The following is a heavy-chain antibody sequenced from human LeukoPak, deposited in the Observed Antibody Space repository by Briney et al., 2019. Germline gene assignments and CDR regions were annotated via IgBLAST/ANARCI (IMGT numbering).Heavy chain of an antibody. Sequence: ASVKVSCKASGYTFTSYDINWVRQATGQGLEWMGWMNPNSGNTGYAQKFQGRVTMTRNTSISTAYMELSSLRSEDTAVYYCARANYYDSSGFDAFDIWGQGTMVTVSS. CDR1: GYTFTSYD. CDR2: MNPNSGNT. CDR3: ARANYYDSSGFDAFDI. D-gene: IGHD3-22*01. V-gene: IGHV1-8*01. J-gene: IGHJ3*02.